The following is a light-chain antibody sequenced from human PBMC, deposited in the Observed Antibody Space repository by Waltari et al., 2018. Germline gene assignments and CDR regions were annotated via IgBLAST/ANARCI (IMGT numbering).Light chain of an antibody. CDR1: SSYVWFYNL. J-gene: IGLJ2*01. CDR2: EVN. Sequence: QSALTQPASVSGSPGQSLPISSTGTSSYVWFYNLFSWYQQHPGKAPKLIIFEVNKRPSGISNRFSASKSGNTASLTISALQAEDEADYYCCSYAGSNTFVLFGGGTTLTVL. V-gene: IGLV2-23*02. CDR3: CSYAGSNTFVL.